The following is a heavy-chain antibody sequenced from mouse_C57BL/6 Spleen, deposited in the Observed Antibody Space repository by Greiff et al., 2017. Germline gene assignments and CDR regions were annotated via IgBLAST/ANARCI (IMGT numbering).Heavy chain of an antibody. CDR1: GFTFSDYG. CDR2: ISSGSSTI. D-gene: IGHD2-4*01. J-gene: IGHJ3*01. Sequence: EVMLVESGGGLVKPGGSLKLSCAASGFTFSDYGMHWVRQAPEKGLEWVAYISSGSSTIYYADTVKGRFTISRDNAKNTLYLQMTSRRSEDTAMYCCARDDHVGFAYRGQGTLVTVSA. V-gene: IGHV5-17*01. CDR3: ARDDHVGFAY.